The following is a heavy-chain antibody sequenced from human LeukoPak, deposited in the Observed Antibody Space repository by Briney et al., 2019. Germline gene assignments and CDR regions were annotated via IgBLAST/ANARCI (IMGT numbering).Heavy chain of an antibody. V-gene: IGHV1-3*03. D-gene: IGHD6-19*01. J-gene: IGHJ5*02. CDR1: GYTFTSYA. CDR2: INAGNGNT. CDR3: ANSQWLDGINWFDP. Sequence: ASVKVSCKASGYTFTSYAMHWVRQAPGQRLEWMGWINAGNGNTKYSQEFQGRVTITRDTSASTAYMELSSLRSEDMAVYYCANSQWLDGINWFDPWGQGTLVTVSS.